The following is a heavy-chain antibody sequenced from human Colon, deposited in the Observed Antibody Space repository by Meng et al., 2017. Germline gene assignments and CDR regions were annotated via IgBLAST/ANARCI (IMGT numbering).Heavy chain of an antibody. D-gene: IGHD5-24*01. CDR2: IIPMFPKT. CDR1: GGSFNTYG. Sequence: QVQLVQSVAEVKKPGSSVNVYCKTSGGSFNTYGINWVRQAPKQGLEWMGGIIPMFPKTNYAQKFEGRLTITADESTSTAYMELSSLRSEDTAVYYCTRGLATIPHFDYWGQGTLVTVSS. CDR3: TRGLATIPHFDY. J-gene: IGHJ4*02. V-gene: IGHV1-69*01.